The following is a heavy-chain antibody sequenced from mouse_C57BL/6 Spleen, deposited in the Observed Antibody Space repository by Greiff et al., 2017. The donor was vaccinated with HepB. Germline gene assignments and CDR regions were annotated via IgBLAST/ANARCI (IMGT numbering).Heavy chain of an antibody. CDR1: GYTFTDYE. CDR2: IDPETGGT. Sequence: VQLQQSGAELVRPGASVTLSCKASGYTFTDYEMHWVKQTPVHGLEWIGAIDPETGGTAYNQKFKGKAILTADKSSSTAYMEPRSLTSEDSAVYYCTRSHYGNYMDYWGQGTSVTVSS. D-gene: IGHD2-1*01. V-gene: IGHV1-15*01. J-gene: IGHJ4*01. CDR3: TRSHYGNYMDY.